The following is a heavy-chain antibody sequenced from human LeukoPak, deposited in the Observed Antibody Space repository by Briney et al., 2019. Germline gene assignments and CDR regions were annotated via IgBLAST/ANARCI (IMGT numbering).Heavy chain of an antibody. J-gene: IGHJ4*02. CDR3: ARSQTTAAVNFDY. Sequence: GESLKISCKGSGYGFTSYWIGWVRQMPGKGLEWMGIIYPGDSDTRYSPSFQGQVTISADKSISTAYLQWSSLKASDTAMYYCARSQTTAAVNFDYWGQGTLVTVSS. CDR2: IYPGDSDT. D-gene: IGHD6-13*01. CDR1: GYGFTSYW. V-gene: IGHV5-51*01.